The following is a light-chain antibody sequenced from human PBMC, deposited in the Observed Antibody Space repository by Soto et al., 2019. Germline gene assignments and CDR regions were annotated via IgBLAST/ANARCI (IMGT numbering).Light chain of an antibody. V-gene: IGLV2-8*01. CDR1: SSDVGGYNY. CDR2: EVS. Sequence: QSALTQPPSASGSPGQSVTISCIGTSSDVGGYNYVSWYQQHPGKAPKLMIYEVSKRPSGVPDRFSGSKSGNTASLTVSGLQAEDEAGYYCSSYAASNNLGVFGGGTKVTVL. J-gene: IGLJ2*01. CDR3: SSYAASNNLGV.